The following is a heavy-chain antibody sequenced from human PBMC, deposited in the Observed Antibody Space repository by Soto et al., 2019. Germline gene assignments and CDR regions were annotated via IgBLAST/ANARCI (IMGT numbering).Heavy chain of an antibody. CDR3: ARHRGRSFWYFDL. D-gene: IGHD3-16*01. CDR2: ISSGSTYI. V-gene: IGHV3-21*01. CDR1: GFAFNSYS. J-gene: IGHJ2*01. Sequence: EVQLVESGGGLVKPGGSLRLSCAASGFAFNSYSMNWVRQAPGKGLEWVSSISSGSTYIYYADSMKGRFTIPRDNAKNSLYLQMNSLRAEDTAVYYCARHRGRSFWYFDLWGRGTLVTVSS.